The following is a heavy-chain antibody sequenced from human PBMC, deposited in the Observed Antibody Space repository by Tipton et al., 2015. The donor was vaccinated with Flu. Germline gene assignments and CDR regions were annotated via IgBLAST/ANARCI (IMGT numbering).Heavy chain of an antibody. Sequence: TLSLTCVVSGDSIRNDYFWGWIRQPPGKGLEWIATIHRSRSTKYNPSLKSRVTISVDTSKNQFSLKLSSVTAADTAVYYCARERWATWYFDYWGQGTLVTVSS. CDR3: ARERWATWYFDY. CDR2: IHRSRST. J-gene: IGHJ4*02. CDR1: GDSIRNDYF. V-gene: IGHV4-38-2*02. D-gene: IGHD5-12*01.